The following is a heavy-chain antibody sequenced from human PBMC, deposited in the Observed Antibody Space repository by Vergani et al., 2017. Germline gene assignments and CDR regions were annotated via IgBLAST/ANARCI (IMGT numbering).Heavy chain of an antibody. CDR3: AREGYDFWSQGGVRFDP. Sequence: QVQLQESGPGLVKPSETLSLTCTVSGGSISSYYWSWIRQPPGKGLEWIGYIYYSGSTNYNPSLKSRVTISVDTSKNQFSLKLSSVTAADTAVYYCAREGYDFWSQGGVRFDPWGQGTLVTVSS. D-gene: IGHD3-3*01. V-gene: IGHV4-59*12. J-gene: IGHJ5*02. CDR1: GGSISSYY. CDR2: IYYSGST.